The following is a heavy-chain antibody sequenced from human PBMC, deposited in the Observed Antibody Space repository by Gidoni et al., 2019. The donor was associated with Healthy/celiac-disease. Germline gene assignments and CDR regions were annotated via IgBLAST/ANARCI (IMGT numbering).Heavy chain of an antibody. CDR2: LAYDGSNK. CDR3: AKETVFGEDPLVFYYYGMDV. V-gene: IGHV3-30*18. J-gene: IGHJ6*02. CDR1: GFPSGSSG. D-gene: IGHD3-10*02. Sequence: QVQLVESGGGVVQPGRSLRLACAASGFPSGSSGMHWVRQAPGKGLEGVAVLAYDGSNKYYADSVKGRFTISRDNSKNTLYLQMNSLRAEDTAVYYCAKETVFGEDPLVFYYYGMDVWGQGTTVTVSS.